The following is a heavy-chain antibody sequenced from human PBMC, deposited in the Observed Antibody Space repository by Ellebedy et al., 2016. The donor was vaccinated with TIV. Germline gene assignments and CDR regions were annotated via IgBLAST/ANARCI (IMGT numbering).Heavy chain of an antibody. CDR1: GGSISSYY. Sequence: MPSETLSLTCTVSGGSISSYYWSWIRQPPGKGLEWIGYIYYSGSTNYNPSLKSRVTISVDTSKNQFSLKLSSVTAADPAVYYCARARSSGWLHTPDYWGQGLLVTVSS. CDR2: IYYSGST. J-gene: IGHJ4*02. D-gene: IGHD6-19*01. CDR3: ARARSSGWLHTPDY. V-gene: IGHV4-59*08.